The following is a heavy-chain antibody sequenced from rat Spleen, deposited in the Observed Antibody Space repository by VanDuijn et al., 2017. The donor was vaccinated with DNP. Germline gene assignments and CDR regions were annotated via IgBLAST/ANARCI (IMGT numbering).Heavy chain of an antibody. CDR2: ITSSGGST. V-gene: IGHV5-31*01. Sequence: EVQLVESGGGLVQPGRSLKLSCVASGFTFNKYWMTWIRQVPGKGLEWVASITSSGGSTYYRDSVKGRFTISRDNANGTLYLQMDNLRSEDTATYFCATDFERGYWGQGVMVTVSS. J-gene: IGHJ2*01. CDR1: GFTFNKYW. CDR3: ATDFERGY. D-gene: IGHD1-11*01.